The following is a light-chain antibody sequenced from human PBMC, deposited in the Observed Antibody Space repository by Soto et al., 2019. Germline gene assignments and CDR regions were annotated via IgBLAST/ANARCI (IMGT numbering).Light chain of an antibody. CDR3: QHQNT. CDR2: KAS. J-gene: IGKJ3*01. V-gene: IGKV1-5*03. CDR1: QSIGSW. Sequence: DIQMTQSPSTLSASVRDRVTITCRASQSIGSWLAWYQQKPGKAPKLLIYKASTLEPGVPSRFSGSGSGTEFTLTFRSLQIYDFATYYCQHQNTFGPGTKVDIK.